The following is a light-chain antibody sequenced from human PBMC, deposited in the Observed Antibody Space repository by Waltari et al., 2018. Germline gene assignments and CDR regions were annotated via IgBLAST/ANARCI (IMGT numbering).Light chain of an antibody. V-gene: IGLV2-14*01. CDR1: SNYVGVYNS. CDR3: CSYTITSTVV. CDR2: EVI. Sequence: QSALTQPASVSGSPGQSITISCTGTSNYVGVYNSVSWYQQYPGQAPQLTLHEVINRPSGVSNGFSGSKSGNTASLTISGLQSEDEADYYCCSYTITSTVVFGGGTKLTVL. J-gene: IGLJ3*02.